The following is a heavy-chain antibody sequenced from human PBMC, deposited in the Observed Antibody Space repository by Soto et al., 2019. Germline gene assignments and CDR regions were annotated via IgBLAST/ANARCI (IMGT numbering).Heavy chain of an antibody. Sequence: ASVKVSCKASGGTFSSYTISWVPQAPGQGLEWMGRIIPILGIANYAQKFQGRVTITADKSTSTAYMELSSLRSEDTAVYYCARAGKVVPAAVWGQGTLVTVCS. D-gene: IGHD2-2*01. CDR1: GGTFSSYT. V-gene: IGHV1-69*02. J-gene: IGHJ4*02. CDR3: ARAGKVVPAAV. CDR2: IIPILGIA.